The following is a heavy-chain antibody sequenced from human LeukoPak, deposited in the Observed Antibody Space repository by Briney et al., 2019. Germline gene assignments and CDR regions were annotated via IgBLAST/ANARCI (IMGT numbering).Heavy chain of an antibody. D-gene: IGHD1-26*01. CDR3: ARNPSGSYFPRGAQYDY. Sequence: SVKVSCKASGGTFSSYAISWVRQAPGQGLEWMGRIIPILGIANYARKFQGRVTITADKSTSTAYMELSSLRSEDTAVYYCARNPSGSYFPRGAQYDYWGQGTLVTVSS. J-gene: IGHJ4*02. CDR2: IIPILGIA. V-gene: IGHV1-69*04. CDR1: GGTFSSYA.